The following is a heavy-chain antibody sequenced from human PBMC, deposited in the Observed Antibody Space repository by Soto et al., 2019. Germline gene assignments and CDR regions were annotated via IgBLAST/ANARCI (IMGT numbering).Heavy chain of an antibody. CDR1: GLTFSSYA. D-gene: IGHD3-16*02. J-gene: IGHJ3*02. V-gene: IGHV3-23*01. CDR2: ISGSGGST. CDR3: AKESMITFGGVIVHDAFDI. Sequence: PGGSLRLSCAASGLTFSSYAMSWVRQAPGKGLEWVSAISGSGGSTYYADSVKGRFTISRDNSQNTLYLQMNSLRAEDTAVYYCAKESMITFGGVIVHDAFDIWGQGTMVTV.